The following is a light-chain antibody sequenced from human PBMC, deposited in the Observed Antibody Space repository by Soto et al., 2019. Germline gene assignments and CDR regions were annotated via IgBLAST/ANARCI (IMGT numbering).Light chain of an antibody. J-gene: IGLJ1*01. CDR2: GNN. CDR1: TSNIGSGYD. CDR3: QSYDSRLSGYV. Sequence: QSVLTQPPSVSGAPGQRVTIPCTGTTSNIGSGYDVHWYQQLPGTAPKVLIYGNNNRPSGVLGRFSASKSGTSASLAITGLQAEDEADYYCQSYDSRLSGYVFGTGTKLTVL. V-gene: IGLV1-40*01.